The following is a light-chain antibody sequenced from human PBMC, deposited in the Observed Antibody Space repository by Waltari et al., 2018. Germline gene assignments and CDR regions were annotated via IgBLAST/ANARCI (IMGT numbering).Light chain of an antibody. CDR3: CSYGGSYSFVV. J-gene: IGLJ2*01. CDR1: SSDVGGSNS. CDR2: DVT. Sequence: QSALTQPRSVSGSPGQSVTISCTGTSSDVGGSNSVSWYQQPPGKAPKLIIYDVTKRPSGVPDRFSGSKSGNTASLTISGLQAEDEADYYCCSYGGSYSFVVFGGGTKLTVL. V-gene: IGLV2-11*01.